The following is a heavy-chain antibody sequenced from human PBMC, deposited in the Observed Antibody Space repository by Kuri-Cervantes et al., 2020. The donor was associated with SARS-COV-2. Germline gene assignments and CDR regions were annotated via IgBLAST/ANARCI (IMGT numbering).Heavy chain of an antibody. D-gene: IGHD1-14*01. J-gene: IGHJ6*02. Sequence: ASVKVSCKASGYTFTSYDINWVRQATGQGLEWMGWMNPNSGNTGYAQKFQGRVTMTRNTSISTAYMELSSLRSEDTAVYYCAREYRGFYGMDVWGQGTTVTVSS. V-gene: IGHV1-8*01. CDR2: MNPNSGNT. CDR1: GYTFTSYD. CDR3: AREYRGFYGMDV.